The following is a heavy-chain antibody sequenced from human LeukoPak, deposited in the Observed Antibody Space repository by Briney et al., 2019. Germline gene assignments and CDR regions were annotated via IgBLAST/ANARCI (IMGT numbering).Heavy chain of an antibody. J-gene: IGHJ4*02. Sequence: PGGSLRLSCAASGFTFSSYSMNWVRQAPGKGLEWVSYISSSSSTIYYADSVKGRFTISRDNAKNSLYLQMNSLRAEDTAVYYCARAMATIIFDYWGQGTLVTVSS. V-gene: IGHV3-48*04. D-gene: IGHD5-24*01. CDR2: ISSSSSTI. CDR3: ARAMATIIFDY. CDR1: GFTFSSYS.